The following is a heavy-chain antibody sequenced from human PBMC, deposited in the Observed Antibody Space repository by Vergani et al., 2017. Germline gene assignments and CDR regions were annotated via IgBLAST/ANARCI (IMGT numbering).Heavy chain of an antibody. CDR2: ISGSGTNT. CDR1: GFTFSSHA. Sequence: EVQLLESGGGLVQPGGSLRLSCAASGFTFSSHAMSWVRQAPGKGLEWVSAISGSGTNTYYADCVKGRFTVSRDHSKNTLSLQRNSLRAEETAIYYGANRGVPYSGSDSYVDYWGQGTLVTVSS. D-gene: IGHD1-26*01. V-gene: IGHV3-23*01. J-gene: IGHJ4*02. CDR3: ANRGVPYSGSDSYVDY.